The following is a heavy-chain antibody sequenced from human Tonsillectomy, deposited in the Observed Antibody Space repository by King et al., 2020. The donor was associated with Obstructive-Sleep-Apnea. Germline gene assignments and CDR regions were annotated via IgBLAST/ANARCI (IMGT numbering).Heavy chain of an antibody. CDR1: GFTFSSYS. CDR2: IRSSIGYI. D-gene: IGHD3-9*01. V-gene: IGHV3-21*01. J-gene: IGHJ4*02. Sequence: VQLVESGGGLVKPGGSLRLSCAASGFTFSSYSMNWVRQAPGKGLEWGSSIRSSIGYIYYSGSLKGRFTISRENTKNSLYLQMNSLRAEDTAVYYCAGENDILTGYYPLDYWGQGILVTVSS. CDR3: AGENDILTGYYPLDY.